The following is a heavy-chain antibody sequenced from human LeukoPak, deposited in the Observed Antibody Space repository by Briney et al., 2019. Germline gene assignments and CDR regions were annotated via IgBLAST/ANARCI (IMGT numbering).Heavy chain of an antibody. CDR1: GFTFSSYS. CDR2: ISGNGVST. CDR3: AKGSQKIDY. J-gene: IGHJ4*02. Sequence: GGSLRLSCAASGFTFSSYSMNWVRQAPGKGLEWVSAISGNGVSTYYADSVKGRFTISRDNSKNTMYLQMNSLRAEDTAVFYCAKGSQKIDYWGQGTLVTVSS. V-gene: IGHV3-23*01.